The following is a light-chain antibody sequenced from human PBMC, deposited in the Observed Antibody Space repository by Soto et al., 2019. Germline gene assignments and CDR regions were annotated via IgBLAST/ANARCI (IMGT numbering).Light chain of an antibody. CDR2: RAS. Sequence: DIQMTQSPSTLSASIGDTVTITCRTSQSVDTWLAWYQHKAGKAPKLLIYRASSLASGVPSRFSGSGSGTAFTLTNTSLQPDDVVTYYCQHYNDYSRVFGQGTQVEIK. J-gene: IGKJ1*01. V-gene: IGKV1-5*03. CDR1: QSVDTW. CDR3: QHYNDYSRV.